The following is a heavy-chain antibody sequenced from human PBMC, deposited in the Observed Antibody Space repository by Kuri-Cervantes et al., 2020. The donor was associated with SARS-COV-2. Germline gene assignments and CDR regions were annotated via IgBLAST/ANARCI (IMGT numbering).Heavy chain of an antibody. J-gene: IGHJ5*02. D-gene: IGHD3-3*01. CDR2: INDNGRT. V-gene: IGHV4-34*01. CDR1: GGSVSGYY. CDR3: ARQMMSSITIFGVVITRNWFDP. Sequence: SETLSLTCAVNGGSVSGYYWNWIRQAPGKGLEWIGEINDNGRTNYKSSLKSRVTISMDTSKNQFSLKLSSVTAADTAVYYCARQMMSSITIFGVVITRNWFDPWGQGTLVTVSS.